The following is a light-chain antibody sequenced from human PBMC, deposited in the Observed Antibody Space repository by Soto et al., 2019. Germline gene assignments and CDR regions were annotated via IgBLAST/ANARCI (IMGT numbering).Light chain of an antibody. CDR1: QSVRSSY. V-gene: IGKV3-20*01. J-gene: IGKJ2*01. Sequence: EIVSTQSPGTLSLSPGERATLSCRASQSVRSSYLAWYQQKPGQAPTLLIYGASSRATGIPDRFSGSGSGTDFTLTISRLEPEDFAVYYCQQYIISPHTFGQGTKLEIK. CDR2: GAS. CDR3: QQYIISPHT.